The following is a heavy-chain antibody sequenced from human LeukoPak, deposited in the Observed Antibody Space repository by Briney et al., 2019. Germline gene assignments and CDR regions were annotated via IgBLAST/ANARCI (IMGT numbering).Heavy chain of an antibody. CDR2: IHASGNT. J-gene: IGHJ3*02. V-gene: IGHV4-4*07. CDR3: AGNRDAYFLNAFDI. Sequence: PSETLSLTCTVSGGSISHYYWSWIRQPAGKGLEWIGRIHASGNTNYNPSLKTRVTMSVDTSKNQFSVKVTSVTAADTAVYYCAGNRDAYFLNAFDIWGQGTMVTVSS. CDR1: GGSISHYY. D-gene: IGHD5-24*01.